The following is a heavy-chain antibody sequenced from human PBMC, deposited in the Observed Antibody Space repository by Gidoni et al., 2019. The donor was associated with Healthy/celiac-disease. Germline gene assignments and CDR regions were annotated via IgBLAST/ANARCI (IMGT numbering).Heavy chain of an antibody. D-gene: IGHD2-2*01. CDR3: ARDYCSSTSCYFDY. CDR1: GFTFRSYS. CDR2: ISSSSSYI. J-gene: IGHJ4*02. Sequence: EVQLVESGGGLVKPGGSLRLSCAASGFTFRSYSMTGVRQAPGKGLEWVSSISSSSSYIYYADSVKGRFTISRDNAKNSLYLQMNSLRAEDTAVYYCARDYCSSTSCYFDYWGQGTLVTVSS. V-gene: IGHV3-21*01.